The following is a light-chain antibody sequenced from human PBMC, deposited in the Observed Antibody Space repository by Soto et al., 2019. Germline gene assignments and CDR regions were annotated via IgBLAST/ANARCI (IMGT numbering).Light chain of an antibody. CDR2: DAS. Sequence: EIVLTQSPATLSLSPGERATLSCRASQSVSSYLAWYQQKPGQAPPLLIYDASNRATVIPARFSGSGSGTAVTLTISSLEHEDVAVYYCHQRNNWPITFGQGTRVEIK. J-gene: IGKJ5*01. CDR1: QSVSSY. CDR3: HQRNNWPIT. V-gene: IGKV3-11*01.